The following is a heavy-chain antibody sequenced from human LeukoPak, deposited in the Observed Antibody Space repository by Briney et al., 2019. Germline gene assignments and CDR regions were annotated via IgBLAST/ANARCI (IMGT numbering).Heavy chain of an antibody. CDR1: GFTFSSYS. D-gene: IGHD2-15*01. CDR3: ARAGYCSGGSCYELDY. J-gene: IGHJ4*02. Sequence: GGSLRLSCAASGFTFSSYSMNWVRQAPGKGLEWVSYISSSGSTIYYADSVKGRFTISRDNAKNSLYLQMNSLRAEDTAVYYCARAGYCSGGSCYELDYWGQGTLVTVSS. CDR2: ISSSGSTI. V-gene: IGHV3-48*04.